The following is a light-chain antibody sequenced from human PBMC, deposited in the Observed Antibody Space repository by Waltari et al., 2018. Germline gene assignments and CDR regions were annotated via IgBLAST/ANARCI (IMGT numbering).Light chain of an antibody. V-gene: IGLV1-47*01. CDR3: ATWDGSLTAWV. CDR1: TSNIGRNY. J-gene: IGLJ3*02. Sequence: QSVLTQPPSASGTPGQRVTISCSGSTSNIGRNYVYWYQQFPGTAPKLLVYRNNELASGVHDRISGSKSGTSASLAISGLRSEDEADYYCATWDGSLTAWVFGGGTKVTVL. CDR2: RNN.